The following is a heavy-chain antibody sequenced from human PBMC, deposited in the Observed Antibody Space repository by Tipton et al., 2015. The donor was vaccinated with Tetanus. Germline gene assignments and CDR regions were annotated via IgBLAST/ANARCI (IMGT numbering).Heavy chain of an antibody. CDR3: AIGYSKQDGYYYGMDV. D-gene: IGHD4-11*01. V-gene: IGHV3-30*03. CDR2: ISYDGSNK. CDR1: GFTFSSYG. J-gene: IGHJ6*02. Sequence: SLRLSCAASGFTFSSYGMHWVRQAPGKGLEWVAVISYDGSNKYYADSVKGRFTISRDNSKNTLYLQMNSLRAEDTAVYYCAIGYSKQDGYYYGMDVWGQGTTVTVSS.